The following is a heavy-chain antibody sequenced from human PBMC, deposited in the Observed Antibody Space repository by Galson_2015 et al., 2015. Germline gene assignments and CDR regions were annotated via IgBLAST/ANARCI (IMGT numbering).Heavy chain of an antibody. CDR3: ARLASSAAPFDY. D-gene: IGHD3-3*01. CDR1: GGSISSYY. V-gene: IGHV4-59*01. Sequence: LSLTCTVSGGSISSYYWSWIRQPPGKGLEWIGYMYSSGSTDYNPSLKSRVTISLDTSKNEISLKLSSVTAADTALYYCARLASSAAPFDYWGQGTLVTVSS. J-gene: IGHJ4*02. CDR2: MYSSGST.